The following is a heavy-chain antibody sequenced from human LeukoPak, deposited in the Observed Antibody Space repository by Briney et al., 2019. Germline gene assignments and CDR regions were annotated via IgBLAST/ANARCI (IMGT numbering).Heavy chain of an antibody. CDR1: GFTFSSYS. J-gene: IGHJ4*02. D-gene: IGHD3-22*01. Sequence: GGSLRLSCAASGFTFSSYSMNWVRQAPGKGLEWVSYISSSSSTIYYADSVKGRFTISRDNSKKSLYLQMNSLRAEDTAVYYCARVEDYYDSRGGYWGQGTLVTVSS. CDR2: ISSSSSTI. V-gene: IGHV3-48*01. CDR3: ARVEDYYDSRGGY.